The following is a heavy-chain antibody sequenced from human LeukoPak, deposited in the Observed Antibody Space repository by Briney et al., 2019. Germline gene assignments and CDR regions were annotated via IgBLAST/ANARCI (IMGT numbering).Heavy chain of an antibody. CDR3: ARNRFPITGTTNNYYYMDV. CDR1: GFIFSSYS. J-gene: IGHJ6*03. Sequence: GGSLRLSCAASGFIFSSYSMNWVRQAPGKGLEWLSYISSSSTTIYYADSVKGRFTISRDNAKNSLYLQMNILKAEDTAVYYCARNRFPITGTTNNYYYMDVWGKGTTVTVSS. CDR2: ISSSSTTI. V-gene: IGHV3-48*04. D-gene: IGHD1-7*01.